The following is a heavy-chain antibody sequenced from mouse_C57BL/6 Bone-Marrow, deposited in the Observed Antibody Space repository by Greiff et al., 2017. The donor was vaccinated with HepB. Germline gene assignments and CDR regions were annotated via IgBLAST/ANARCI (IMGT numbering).Heavy chain of an antibody. D-gene: IGHD1-1*01. Sequence: EVQRVESGPGLVKPSQSLSLTCSVTGYSITSGYYWNWIRQFPGNKLEWMGYISYDGSNNYNPSLKNRISITRDTSKNQFFLKLNSVTTEDTATYYCARDLFLRGYFDYWGQGTTLTVSS. V-gene: IGHV3-6*01. CDR1: GYSITSGYY. J-gene: IGHJ2*01. CDR3: ARDLFLRGYFDY. CDR2: ISYDGSN.